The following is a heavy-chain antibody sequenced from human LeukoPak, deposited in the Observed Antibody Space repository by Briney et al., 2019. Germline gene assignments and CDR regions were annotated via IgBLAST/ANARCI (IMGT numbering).Heavy chain of an antibody. CDR2: IYYSGST. CDR3: ARVKWAHCSSTSCYGGWDYYYYYMDV. D-gene: IGHD2-2*01. CDR1: GGSISSSSYY. Sequence: SETLSLTCTVSGGSISSSSYYWGWIRQPPGKGLEWIGSIYYSGSTYYNPSLKSRVTISVDTSKNQFSLKLSSVTAADTAVYYCARVKWAHCSSTSCYGGWDYYYYYMDVWGKGTTVTISS. J-gene: IGHJ6*03. V-gene: IGHV4-39*07.